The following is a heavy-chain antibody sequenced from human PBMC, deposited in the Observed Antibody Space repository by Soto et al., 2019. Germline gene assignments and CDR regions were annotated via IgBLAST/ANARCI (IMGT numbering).Heavy chain of an antibody. CDR3: TRPVDKTMRFDP. J-gene: IGHJ5*02. D-gene: IGHD5-18*01. CDR2: IIPIFGTA. V-gene: IGHV1-69*01. Sequence: QVQLMQSGAEVKKPGSSVKVSCKASGGTFRSTGISWVRQAPGQGLEWVGGIIPIFGTANYAQKFHGRVTVTADQTSSTAYMDLSSLTSEDTAVYDCTRPVDKTMRFDPWGQGTLVTVSS. CDR1: GGTFRSTG.